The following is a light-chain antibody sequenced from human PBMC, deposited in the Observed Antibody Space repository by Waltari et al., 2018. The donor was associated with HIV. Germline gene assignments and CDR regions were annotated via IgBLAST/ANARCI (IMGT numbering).Light chain of an antibody. CDR2: YED. CDR3: ATWDDSLKGYV. Sequence: QSVLTQPPSVSEAPRKSVTISCSGSSSNIGKNAVNWFQQLPGKAPKLLIYYEDLLPSGVPYRFSGSKSGTSASLAISGLQSEDEADYYCATWDDSLKGYVFGAGTKVTVL. CDR1: SSNIGKNA. V-gene: IGLV1-36*01. J-gene: IGLJ1*01.